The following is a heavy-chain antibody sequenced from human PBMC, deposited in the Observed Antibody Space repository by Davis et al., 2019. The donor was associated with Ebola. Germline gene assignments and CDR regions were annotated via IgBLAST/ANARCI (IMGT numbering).Heavy chain of an antibody. CDR2: ISYDGSNK. J-gene: IGHJ6*02. CDR1: GFTFSSYG. CDR3: AKDRKVGATGYYYYYYGMDV. D-gene: IGHD1-26*01. Sequence: GGSLRLSCAASGFTFSSYGMHWVRQAPGKGLEWVAVISYDGSNKYYADSVKGRFTISRDNSKNTLYLQMNSLRAEDTAVYYCAKDRKVGATGYYYYYYGMDVWGQGTTVTVSS. V-gene: IGHV3-30*18.